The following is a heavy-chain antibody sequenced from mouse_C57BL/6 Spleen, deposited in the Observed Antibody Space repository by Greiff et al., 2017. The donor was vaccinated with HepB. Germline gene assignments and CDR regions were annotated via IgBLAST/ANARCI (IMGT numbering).Heavy chain of an antibody. Sequence: EVKLVESGGGLVKPGGSLKLSCAASGFTFSDYGMHWVRQAPEKGLEWVAYISSGSSTIYYADTVKGRFTISSDNAKNTLFLQMTSLRSEDTAMYYCARPTVYYYAMDYWGQGTSVTVSS. J-gene: IGHJ4*01. D-gene: IGHD5-1*01. CDR1: GFTFSDYG. V-gene: IGHV5-17*01. CDR2: ISSGSSTI. CDR3: ARPTVYYYAMDY.